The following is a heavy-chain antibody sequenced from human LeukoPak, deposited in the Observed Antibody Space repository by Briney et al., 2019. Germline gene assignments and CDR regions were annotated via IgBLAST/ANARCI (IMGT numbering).Heavy chain of an antibody. V-gene: IGHV1-2*02. CDR1: GYTFTVSY. CDR3: ARDTSVNTLDY. Sequence: ASVTVSCTASGYTFTVSYIHWVRQAPGQGLEWMGWINPNGGDTRYVQKFQGRVTMTRDTSISTAYMELIRLRSDDAAVYYCARDTSVNTLDYRGQGTLGTVSS. CDR2: INPNGGDT. D-gene: IGHD2/OR15-2a*01. J-gene: IGHJ4*02.